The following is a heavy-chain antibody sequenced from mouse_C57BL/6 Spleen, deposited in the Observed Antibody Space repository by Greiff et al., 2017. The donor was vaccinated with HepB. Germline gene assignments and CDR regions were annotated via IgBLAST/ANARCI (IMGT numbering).Heavy chain of an antibody. J-gene: IGHJ3*01. Sequence: QVQLQQSGAELVRPGASVTLSCKASGYTFTDYEMHWVKQTPVHGLEWIGAIDPETGGTAYNQKFKGKAILTADKSSSTAYMELRSLTSEDSAVYYCTREGTYYSNPAWFAYWGQGTLVTVSA. CDR2: IDPETGGT. D-gene: IGHD2-5*01. CDR1: GYTFTDYE. V-gene: IGHV1-15*01. CDR3: TREGTYYSNPAWFAY.